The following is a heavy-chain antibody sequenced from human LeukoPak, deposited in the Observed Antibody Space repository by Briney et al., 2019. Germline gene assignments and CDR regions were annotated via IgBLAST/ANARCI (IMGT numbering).Heavy chain of an antibody. V-gene: IGHV4-61*01. D-gene: IGHD3-10*01. CDR3: ARVGYYGNYFDY. CDR1: GYSISSGYY. Sequence: SETLSLTCAVSGYSISSGYYWSWIRQPPGKGLEWIGYIYYSGSTNYNPSLKSRVTISVDTSKNQFSLKLSSVTAADTAVYYCARVGYYGNYFDYWGQGTLVTVSS. J-gene: IGHJ4*02. CDR2: IYYSGST.